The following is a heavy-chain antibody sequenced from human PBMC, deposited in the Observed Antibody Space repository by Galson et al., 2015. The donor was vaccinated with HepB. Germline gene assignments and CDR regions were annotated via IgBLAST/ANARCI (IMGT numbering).Heavy chain of an antibody. CDR2: INPNSGGT. V-gene: IGHV1-2*02. D-gene: IGHD6-13*01. Sequence: SVKVSCKASGYTFTGYYMHWVRQAPGQGLEWMGWINPNSGGTNYAQKFQGRVTMTRDTSISTAYMELSRLRSDDTAVYYCARECGRIAARFPDWYFDLWGRGTLVTVSS. CDR1: GYTFTGYY. J-gene: IGHJ2*01. CDR3: ARECGRIAARFPDWYFDL.